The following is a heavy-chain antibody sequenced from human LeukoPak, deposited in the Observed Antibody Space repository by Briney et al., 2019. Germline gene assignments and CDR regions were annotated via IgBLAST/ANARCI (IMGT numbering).Heavy chain of an antibody. Sequence: PSETLSLTCTVSGGSISSYYWSWIRQPPGKGLEWIGYIYYSGSTYYNPSLKSRVTISVDMSENQFSLKLSSVTAADTALYYCAKYDSSGYYIDYWGQGTLVTVSS. J-gene: IGHJ4*02. CDR1: GGSISSYY. D-gene: IGHD3-22*01. CDR2: IYYSGST. CDR3: AKYDSSGYYIDY. V-gene: IGHV4-59*06.